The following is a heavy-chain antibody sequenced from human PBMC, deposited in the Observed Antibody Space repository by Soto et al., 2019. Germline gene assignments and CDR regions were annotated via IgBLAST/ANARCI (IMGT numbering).Heavy chain of an antibody. CDR1: GFTFNTYD. Sequence: EVQLVESGGGLVKPGGSLRLSCAASGFTFNTYDMNWVRQAPGKGLEWVSYITTSSAYIYYADSLKGRITISRDNAKNSLFLQMNSLRAEDTAVYYCVRSGTARLLRHSWFDTWGQGTLVPVSS. CDR2: ITTSSAYI. D-gene: IGHD2-21*01. J-gene: IGHJ5*02. V-gene: IGHV3-21*01. CDR3: VRSGTARLLRHSWFDT.